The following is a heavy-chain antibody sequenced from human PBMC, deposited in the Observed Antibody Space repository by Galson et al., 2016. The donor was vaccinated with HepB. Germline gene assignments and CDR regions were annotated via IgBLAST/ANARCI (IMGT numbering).Heavy chain of an antibody. Sequence: SLRLSCAASRFTFSSYGMHWVRQAPGKGLEWVAVIWYDGSNKYYADSVKGRFSISRDNSKNTLYLQMNSLRAEDTAVYYCARDRYVGYSYGDYWGQGTLVTVSS. V-gene: IGHV3-33*01. D-gene: IGHD5-18*01. J-gene: IGHJ4*02. CDR2: IWYDGSNK. CDR1: RFTFSSYG. CDR3: ARDRYVGYSYGDY.